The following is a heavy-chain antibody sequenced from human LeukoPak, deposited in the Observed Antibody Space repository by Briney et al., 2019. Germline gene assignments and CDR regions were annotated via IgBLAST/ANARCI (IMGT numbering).Heavy chain of an antibody. CDR3: ARGGVSTYDILTGYNDY. J-gene: IGHJ4*02. V-gene: IGHV1-2*02. CDR1: GYTFTGYY. D-gene: IGHD3-9*01. Sequence: ASVKVSCKAYGYTFTGYYMHWVRQAPGQGLEWMGCINPNSGGTNYAQKFQGRVTMTRDTSISTAYMELSRLRSDDTAVYYCARGGVSTYDILTGYNDYWGQGTLVTVSS. CDR2: INPNSGGT.